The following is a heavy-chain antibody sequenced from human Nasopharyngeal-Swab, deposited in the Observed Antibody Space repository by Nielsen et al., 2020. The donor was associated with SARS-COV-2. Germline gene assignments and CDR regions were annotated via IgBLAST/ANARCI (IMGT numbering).Heavy chain of an antibody. CDR2: IRWNSGSI. CDR3: AKAPEVNLDYDDAFDI. Sequence: SLKISCAASGFTFDDCAMHWVRQAPGKGLEWVSGIRWNSGSIGYADSVKGRFTISRDNAKNSLYLQMNSLRAEDTALYYCAKAPEVNLDYDDAFDIWGQGTMVTVSS. CDR1: GFTFDDCA. V-gene: IGHV3-9*01. J-gene: IGHJ3*02. D-gene: IGHD3-16*01.